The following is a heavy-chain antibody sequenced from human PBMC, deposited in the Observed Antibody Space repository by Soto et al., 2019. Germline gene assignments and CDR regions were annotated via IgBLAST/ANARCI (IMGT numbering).Heavy chain of an antibody. Sequence: QVQLQESGPGLVKPSETLSLTCTVSGGSISSYYWSWIRQPPGKGLEWIGYIYYSGSTNYNPSLKSRVTISVDTSKNQFSLKLSSVTAADTAVYYCARRGPYYGSGSYRDYYGMDVWGQGTTVTVSS. V-gene: IGHV4-59*08. CDR3: ARRGPYYGSGSYRDYYGMDV. J-gene: IGHJ6*02. CDR2: IYYSGST. CDR1: GGSISSYY. D-gene: IGHD3-10*01.